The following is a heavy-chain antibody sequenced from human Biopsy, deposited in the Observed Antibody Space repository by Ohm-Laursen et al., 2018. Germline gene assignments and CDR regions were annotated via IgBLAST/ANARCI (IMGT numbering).Heavy chain of an antibody. J-gene: IGHJ2*01. Sequence: SVKVSCKAPADSFIGYDMHWVRQAPGQGLEWMGSIYPNNGATKYAQKFQGRVTMTRDTSMSTAYMELNRLRSDDTAVYYCARGGLNYWYFDLWGRGTLVTVSS. CDR2: IYPNNGAT. V-gene: IGHV1-2*02. CDR3: ARGGLNYWYFDL. D-gene: IGHD1-26*01. CDR1: ADSFIGYD.